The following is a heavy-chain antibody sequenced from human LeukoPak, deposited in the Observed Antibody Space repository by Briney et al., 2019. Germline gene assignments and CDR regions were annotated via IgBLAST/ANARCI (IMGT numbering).Heavy chain of an antibody. CDR3: ARGKQQLVELDY. CDR2: IYPGDSDT. V-gene: IGHV5-51*01. J-gene: IGHJ4*02. CDR1: GYSFASYW. D-gene: IGHD6-13*01. Sequence: KSGESLKISCKGSGYSFASYWIAWVRQMPGKGLEWMGIIYPGDSDTRYSPSFQGQVTISADKSISTAYLQWSSLKASDTALYYCARGKQQLVELDYWGQGTLVTVSS.